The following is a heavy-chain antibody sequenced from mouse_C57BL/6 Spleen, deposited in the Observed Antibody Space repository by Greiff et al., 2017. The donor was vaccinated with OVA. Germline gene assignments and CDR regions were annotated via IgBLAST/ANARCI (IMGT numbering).Heavy chain of an antibody. Sequence: QVQLKQPGAELVKPGASVKLSCKASGYTFTSYWMQWVKQRPGQGLEWIGEIDPSDSYTNYNQKFKGKATLTVDTSSSTAYMQLSSLTSEDSAVYYCARPYGRGFDYWGQGTTLTVSS. CDR2: IDPSDSYT. V-gene: IGHV1-50*01. CDR1: GYTFTSYW. CDR3: ARPYGRGFDY. D-gene: IGHD1-1*01. J-gene: IGHJ2*01.